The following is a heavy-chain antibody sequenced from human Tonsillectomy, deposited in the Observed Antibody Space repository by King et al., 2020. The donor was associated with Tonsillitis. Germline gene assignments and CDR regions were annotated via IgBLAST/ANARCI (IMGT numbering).Heavy chain of an antibody. V-gene: IGHV4-39*01. CDR1: GGSISSSSYY. D-gene: IGHD2-15*01. J-gene: IGHJ4*02. Sequence: VQLQESGPGLVKPSETLSLTCTVSGGSISSSSYYWGWIRQPPGKGLEWIGTIYYSGSTYYNPSLKSRVTISVDTSKNQFSLKLSSVTAADTAVYYCARLVGYCSGGSCSTSFDYWGQGTLVTVSS. CDR2: IYYSGST. CDR3: ARLVGYCSGGSCSTSFDY.